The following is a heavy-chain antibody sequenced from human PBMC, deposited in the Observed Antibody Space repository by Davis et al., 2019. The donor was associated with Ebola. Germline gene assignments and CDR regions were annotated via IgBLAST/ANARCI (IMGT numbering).Heavy chain of an antibody. V-gene: IGHV4-34*01. CDR2: INHSGST. J-gene: IGHJ5*02. CDR1: GGSFSGYY. CDR3: ARDRCRRTMVRHTRSGWFDP. Sequence: MPGGSLRLSCAVYGGSFSGYYWSWIRQPPGKGLEWIGEINHSGSTNYNPSLKSRVTISVDTSKNQFSLKLSSVTAADTAVYYCARDRCRRTMVRHTRSGWFDPWGQGTLVTVSS. D-gene: IGHD3-10*01.